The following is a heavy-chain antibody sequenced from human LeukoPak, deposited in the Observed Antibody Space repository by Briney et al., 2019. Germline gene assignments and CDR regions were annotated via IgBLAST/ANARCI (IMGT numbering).Heavy chain of an antibody. CDR1: GYTFTSYG. J-gene: IGHJ6*03. Sequence: ASVKVSCKASGYTFTSYGISWVRQAPGQGLEWMGWISAYNGTTNYAQKLQGRVTMTTDTSTSTAYMELRSLTSDDTAVYYCARDHRIAVAGTHYYYMDVWGKGTTVTVS. D-gene: IGHD6-19*01. V-gene: IGHV1-18*01. CDR2: ISAYNGTT. CDR3: ARDHRIAVAGTHYYYMDV.